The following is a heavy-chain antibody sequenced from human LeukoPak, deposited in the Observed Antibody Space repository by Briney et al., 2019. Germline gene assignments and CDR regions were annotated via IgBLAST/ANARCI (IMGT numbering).Heavy chain of an antibody. CDR1: GGSISGFY. CDR2: IHYSGNT. V-gene: IGHV4-59*01. D-gene: IGHD6-13*01. J-gene: IGHJ5*02. Sequence: PSETLSLTCTVSGGSISGFYWSWIRQPAGKGLEWIGYIHYSGNTNYNPSLISRVTISVDTSKNQLSLNLNSVAAADTAVYYCARGMAAAGDPDWFDPWGQGALVTVSS. CDR3: ARGMAAAGDPDWFDP.